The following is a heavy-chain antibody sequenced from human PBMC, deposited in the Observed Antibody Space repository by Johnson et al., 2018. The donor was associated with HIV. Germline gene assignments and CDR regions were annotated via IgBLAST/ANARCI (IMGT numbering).Heavy chain of an antibody. CDR2: IYSGGST. D-gene: IGHD3-10*01. Sequence: VQLVESGGGLVQPGGSLRLSCAASGFTFSSNYMSWVRQAPGKGLEWVSVIYSGGSTFYADSVKGRFTISRDNSKNTLYLQMNSLRTEDTALYYCARGLLWFGELLEAFDIWGQGTMVTVSS. V-gene: IGHV3-66*01. CDR3: ARGLLWFGELLEAFDI. J-gene: IGHJ3*02. CDR1: GFTFSSNY.